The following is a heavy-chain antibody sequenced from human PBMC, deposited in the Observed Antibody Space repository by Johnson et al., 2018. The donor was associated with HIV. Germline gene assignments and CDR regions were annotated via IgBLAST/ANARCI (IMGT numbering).Heavy chain of an antibody. CDR2: IYSAGSP. Sequence: QLVESGGGVVQPGRSLRLSCAASGFTFSSYAMSWVRQAPGKRLEWVAVIYSAGSPYFADSVKGRFTVSRDRSNNTMYLQMNSLKTEDTAVYYCSRPRGGLVARDAFDMWGQGTMVTVSS. CDR1: GFTFSSYA. V-gene: IGHV3-66*01. J-gene: IGHJ3*02. CDR3: SRPRGGLVARDAFDM. D-gene: IGHD2-15*01.